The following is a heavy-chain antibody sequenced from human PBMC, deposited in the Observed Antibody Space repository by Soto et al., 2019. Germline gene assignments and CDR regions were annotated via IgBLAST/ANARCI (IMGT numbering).Heavy chain of an antibody. CDR2: NSGSGGST. J-gene: IGHJ4*02. D-gene: IGHD3-22*01. CDR1: GHTLNICP. Sequence: DVHVVVWGRVCVQPGVPQTLLCGASGHTLNICPMPGPRRATGKGLVGVTGNSGSGGSTYYAASVKGRFTISRDNSKNTLYLQMNSLRAEDTAVYYCAKDRFVGSGYLIFDSWGQGTLVTVSS. CDR3: AKDRFVGSGYLIFDS. V-gene: IGHV3-23*04.